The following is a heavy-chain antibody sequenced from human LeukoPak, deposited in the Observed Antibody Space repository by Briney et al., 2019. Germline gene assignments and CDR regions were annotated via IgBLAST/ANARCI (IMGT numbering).Heavy chain of an antibody. V-gene: IGHV1-2*06. CDR3: ARRLSGSYLDY. D-gene: IGHD1-26*01. CDR1: GYTFTDYY. CDR2: INPNSGGT. J-gene: IGHJ4*02. Sequence: ASAKVSCKASGYTFTDYYMHWVRQAPGQGLEWMGRINPNSGGTNYAQKFQGRVTMTRDTSISTAYVELSRLRSDDTAVYYCARRLSGSYLDYWGQGTLVTVSS.